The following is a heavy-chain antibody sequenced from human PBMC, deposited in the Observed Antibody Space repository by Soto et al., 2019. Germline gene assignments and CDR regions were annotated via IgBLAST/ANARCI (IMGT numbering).Heavy chain of an antibody. Sequence: EVQLVESGGGLVKPGGSLRLSCAASGFTFSNAWMNWVRQAPGKGLEWVGRIKSKTDGGTTDYAAPVKGRFTISRDDYKNTLYLQTNSLKTEDAAVYYWTTVGVGMYYYDSSGPVDYWGQGTLVTVSS. J-gene: IGHJ4*02. CDR3: TTVGVGMYYYDSSGPVDY. V-gene: IGHV3-15*07. CDR1: GFTFSNAW. CDR2: IKSKTDGGTT. D-gene: IGHD3-22*01.